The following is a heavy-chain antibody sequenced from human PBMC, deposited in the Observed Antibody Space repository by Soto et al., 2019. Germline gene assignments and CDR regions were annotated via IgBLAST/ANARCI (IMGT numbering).Heavy chain of an antibody. D-gene: IGHD3-22*01. CDR2: ISPKSGSI. CDR3: VKDRDSNSWPSRDV. V-gene: IGHV1-18*01. Sequence: ASVNVSCKPSGYTFTRNGISWVRQAPGQGLEWMGWISPKSGSIKYAQKFQGRVIMTTDTSTSTAYMEVRSLRSDDTAVYYCVKDRDSNSWPSRDVWGPGTTVTVSS. J-gene: IGHJ6*02. CDR1: GYTFTRNG.